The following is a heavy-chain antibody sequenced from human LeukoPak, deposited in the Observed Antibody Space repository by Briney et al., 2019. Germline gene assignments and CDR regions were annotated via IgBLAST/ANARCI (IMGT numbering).Heavy chain of an antibody. J-gene: IGHJ4*02. D-gene: IGHD2-2*01. CDR3: ARVPYCTSTSCPGIDY. CDR1: GFTFSGSA. Sequence: HTGGSLRLSCAASGFTFSGSAMHWVRQASGKGLEWVGRIRSKANSYATAYAASVKGRFTISRDDSKNTAYLQMNSLRAEDTALYYCARVPYCTSTSCPGIDYWGQGTLVTVSS. V-gene: IGHV3-73*01. CDR2: IRSKANSYAT.